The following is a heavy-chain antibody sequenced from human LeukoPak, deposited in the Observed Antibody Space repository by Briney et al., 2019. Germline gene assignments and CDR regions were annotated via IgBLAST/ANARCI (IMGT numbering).Heavy chain of an antibody. J-gene: IGHJ5*02. CDR1: GDSVSSNSGV. Sequence: SQTLSLTCAISGDSVSSNSGVWNWIRQSPSRGLEWLGRTYYRSKWHYDYAVSLKSRITINPDTSKNQFSLHLNSVTPEDTAVYYCARLNCSGGSCYSNWFDPWGQGTLVTVSS. D-gene: IGHD2-15*01. CDR3: ARLNCSGGSCYSNWFDP. CDR2: TYYRSKWHY. V-gene: IGHV6-1*01.